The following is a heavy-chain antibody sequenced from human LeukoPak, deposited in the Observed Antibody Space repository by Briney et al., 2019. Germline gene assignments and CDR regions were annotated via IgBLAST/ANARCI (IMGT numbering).Heavy chain of an antibody. CDR3: AKDRTVGASYWSFDL. Sequence: AGGSLRLSGAASGVTLSSYAMSWARQAPGKGLEWVSGISSSGSGGNTYYADSVKGRFTISRDSSKNTLFLHMNILRAEDTALYYCAKDRTVGASYWSFDLWGRGTLVTVCS. V-gene: IGHV3-23*01. J-gene: IGHJ2*01. CDR2: ISSSGSGGNT. D-gene: IGHD1-26*01. CDR1: GVTLSSYA.